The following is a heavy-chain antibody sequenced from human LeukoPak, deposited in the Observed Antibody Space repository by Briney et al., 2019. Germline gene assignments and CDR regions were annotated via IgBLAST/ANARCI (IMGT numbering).Heavy chain of an antibody. CDR1: GFTFSSSA. D-gene: IGHD3-22*01. CDR2: ISGSGSGGST. V-gene: IGHV3-23*01. J-gene: IGHJ4*02. CDR3: AKGPFFYYDASGYNYFDS. Sequence: GGSLRLSCAASGFTFSSSAMSWVRQAPGKGLEWVSNISGSGSGGSTYYADSVKGRFTISRDNSKDTLYLQMNSRRVEDTAIYYCAKGPFFYYDASGYNYFDSWGQGTLVTVS.